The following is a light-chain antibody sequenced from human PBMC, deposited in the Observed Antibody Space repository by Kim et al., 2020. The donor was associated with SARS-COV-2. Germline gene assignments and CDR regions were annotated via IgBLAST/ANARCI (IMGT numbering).Light chain of an antibody. CDR1: QSVISY. Sequence: EIVLTQSPSTLSLSTGEIATPSCRVSQSVISYLAWYQQKPGQAPRLLIYYASNRATGIPAMFSGRGSGTDFTLTISNLGPEDFSVYYCLQHSNGPPSFGQWTRLEIK. J-gene: IGKJ5*01. V-gene: IGKV3-11*01. CDR3: LQHSNGPPS. CDR2: YAS.